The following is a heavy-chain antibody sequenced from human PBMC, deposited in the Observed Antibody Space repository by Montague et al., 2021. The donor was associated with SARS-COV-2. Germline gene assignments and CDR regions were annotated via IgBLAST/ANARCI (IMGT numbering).Heavy chain of an antibody. CDR3: AAYIIGAGGRGS. D-gene: IGHD3-16*01. J-gene: IGHJ1*01. V-gene: IGHV4-31*03. Sequence: TLSLTCSVSGASIRGAYHWSWIRQHPGKDLEWIGHTYDDRPIYYNPSLRGRASIPLDTSENRFSLTLTSVTAADTAPYYCAAYIIGAGGRGSWGQGALVTVSS. CDR2: TYDDRPI. CDR1: GASIRGAYH.